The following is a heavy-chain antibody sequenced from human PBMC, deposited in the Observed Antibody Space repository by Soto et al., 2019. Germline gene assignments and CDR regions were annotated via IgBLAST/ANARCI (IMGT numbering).Heavy chain of an antibody. Sequence: QVQLVQSGAAVKKPGSSVKVSCKASGGTFSSYTISWVRQAPGQGLEWMGRIIPILGIANYAQKFQGRVTITADKSTSTAYMELSSLRSEDTAVYYCAREDGSREVYYFDYWGQGTLVTVSS. J-gene: IGHJ4*02. V-gene: IGHV1-69*08. CDR3: AREDGSREVYYFDY. CDR2: IIPILGIA. CDR1: GGTFSSYT. D-gene: IGHD1-26*01.